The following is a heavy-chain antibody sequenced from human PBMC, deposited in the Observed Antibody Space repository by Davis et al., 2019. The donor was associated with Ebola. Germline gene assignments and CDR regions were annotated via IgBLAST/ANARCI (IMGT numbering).Heavy chain of an antibody. CDR2: IDPSDSYT. D-gene: IGHD6-6*01. J-gene: IGHJ4*02. CDR3: ARVRNKQLVGSDY. V-gene: IGHV5-10-1*01. Sequence: GESLKISCKGSGYSFTSYWIGWVRQMPGKGLEWMGRIDPSDSYTNYSPSFQGHVTISADKSISTAYLQWSSLKASDTAMYYCARVRNKQLVGSDYWGQGTLVTVSS. CDR1: GYSFTSYW.